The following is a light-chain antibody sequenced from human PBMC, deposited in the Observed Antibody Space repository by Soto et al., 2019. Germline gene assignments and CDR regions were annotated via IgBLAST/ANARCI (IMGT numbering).Light chain of an antibody. CDR3: GTWDSSLSADV. CDR1: SSSIGNNY. CDR2: ETN. Sequence: SVLTQPPSVSAAPGQRVTISCSGSSSSIGNNYVSWYQHLPGAAPKLLIYETNKRPPGIPDRFSGSKSGTSATLDITGLQTGDGADYYCGTWDSSLSADVFGTGTKVTVL. V-gene: IGLV1-51*02. J-gene: IGLJ1*01.